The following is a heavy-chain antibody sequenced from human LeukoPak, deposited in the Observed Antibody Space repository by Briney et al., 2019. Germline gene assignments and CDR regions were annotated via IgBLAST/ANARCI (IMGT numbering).Heavy chain of an antibody. Sequence: ASVKVSCKVSGYTLTELSMHWVRQAPGKGLEWMGGFDPEDGETIYAQKFQGRVTMTEDTSTDTAYMELSSLRSEDTAVYYCATGWYSSDWYGGFQHWGQGTLVTVSS. CDR1: GYTLTELS. V-gene: IGHV1-24*01. D-gene: IGHD6-19*01. J-gene: IGHJ1*01. CDR3: ATGWYSSDWYGGFQH. CDR2: FDPEDGET.